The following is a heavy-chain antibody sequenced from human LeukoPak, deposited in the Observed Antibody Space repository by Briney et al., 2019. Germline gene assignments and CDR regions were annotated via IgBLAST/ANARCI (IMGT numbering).Heavy chain of an antibody. V-gene: IGHV3-7*01. Sequence: GGSLRLSCAASGFTFSTYWMTWVRQAPGKGLEWVANIKQGGSEKYYVDSVKGRFTISRDNAKNSLYLQMNSLRAEDTAVYFCARDTDYYGSGYKFVHGMDVWGQGTTVTVSS. D-gene: IGHD3-10*01. J-gene: IGHJ6*02. CDR3: ARDTDYYGSGYKFVHGMDV. CDR1: GFTFSTYW. CDR2: IKQGGSEK.